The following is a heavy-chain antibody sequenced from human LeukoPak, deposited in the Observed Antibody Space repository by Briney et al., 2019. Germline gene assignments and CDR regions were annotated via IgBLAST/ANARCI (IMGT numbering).Heavy chain of an antibody. CDR3: AKADCSGGSCYSARGYFQH. V-gene: IGHV3-23*01. CDR2: ISGSGGST. J-gene: IGHJ1*01. D-gene: IGHD2-15*01. Sequence: TGGSLRLSCAASAFTFSSYAMSWVRQAPGKRLEWVSTISGSGGSTYCADSVKGRFTISRDNSKNTLYLQMNTLRAEDTAVYYCAKADCSGGSCYSARGYFQHWGQGTLVTVSS. CDR1: AFTFSSYA.